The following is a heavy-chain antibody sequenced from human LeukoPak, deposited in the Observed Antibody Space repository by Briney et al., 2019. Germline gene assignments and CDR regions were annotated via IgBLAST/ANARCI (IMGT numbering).Heavy chain of an antibody. J-gene: IGHJ4*02. V-gene: IGHV6-1*01. Sequence: SQTLSLTCAISGDSVSSNSAAWNWIRQSPSRGLEWLGRTYYRSKWYNDYAVSVKSRITINPDTSKNQFSLKLSSVTAADTAVYYCARRPDSSSWYPYFDYWGQGTLVTVSS. CDR1: GDSVSSNSAA. CDR3: ARRPDSSSWYPYFDY. D-gene: IGHD6-13*01. CDR2: TYYRSKWYN.